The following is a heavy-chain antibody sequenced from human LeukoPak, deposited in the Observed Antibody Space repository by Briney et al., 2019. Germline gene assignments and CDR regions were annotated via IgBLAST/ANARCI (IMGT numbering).Heavy chain of an antibody. CDR1: GFTLSNYD. J-gene: IGHJ4*02. D-gene: IGHD6-13*01. Sequence: GGSLRLSCAASGFTLSNYDMHWVRQGTGKGLEWVSGIDNAGDTYYADSVKGRFTISRDNSKNTLYLQMNSLRAEDTAVYYCAKSIAAAPYYFDYWGQGTLVTVSS. V-gene: IGHV3-13*01. CDR2: IDNAGDT. CDR3: AKSIAAAPYYFDY.